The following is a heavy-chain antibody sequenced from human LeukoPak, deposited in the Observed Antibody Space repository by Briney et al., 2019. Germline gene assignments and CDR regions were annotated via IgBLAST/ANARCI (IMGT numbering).Heavy chain of an antibody. V-gene: IGHV3-23*01. D-gene: IGHD3-9*01. Sequence: YADSVKGRFTISRDNSKNTLDLQMNSLRAEDTAVYYCAKGDQLNYDILTGYYNGGDYFDYWGQGTLVTVSS. J-gene: IGHJ4*02. CDR3: AKGDQLNYDILTGYYNGGDYFDY.